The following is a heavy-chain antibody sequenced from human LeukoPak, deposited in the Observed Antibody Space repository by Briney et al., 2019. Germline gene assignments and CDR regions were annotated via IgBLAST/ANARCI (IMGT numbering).Heavy chain of an antibody. CDR3: AREKFTMVRSPRWNWFDP. Sequence: SETLSLTCAVSGGSISSSNWWSWVRQPPGKGLEWIGEIYHSGSTNYNPSLKSRVTISVDTSKNQFSLKLSSVTAADTAVYYCAREKFTMVRSPRWNWFDPWGQGTLVTVSS. CDR2: IYHSGST. D-gene: IGHD3-10*01. J-gene: IGHJ5*02. V-gene: IGHV4-4*02. CDR1: GGSISSSNW.